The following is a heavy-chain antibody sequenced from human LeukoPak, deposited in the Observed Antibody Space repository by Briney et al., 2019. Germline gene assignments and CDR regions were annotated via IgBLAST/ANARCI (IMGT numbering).Heavy chain of an antibody. CDR3: ARVPYYDSWSGYFPDY. Sequence: SETLSLTCTVSGGSISSYYWSWIRQPARKGLEWIGRIYTSGSTNYNPSLKSRVTMSVDTSKNQFSLKLSSATAADTAVYYCARVPYYDSWSGYFPDYWGQGTLVTVSS. CDR1: GGSISSYY. D-gene: IGHD3-3*01. CDR2: IYTSGST. J-gene: IGHJ4*02. V-gene: IGHV4-4*07.